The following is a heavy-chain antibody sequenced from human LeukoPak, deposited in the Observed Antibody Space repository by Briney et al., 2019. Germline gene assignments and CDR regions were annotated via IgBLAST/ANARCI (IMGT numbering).Heavy chain of an antibody. V-gene: IGHV1-69*13. CDR2: IIPIFGTA. D-gene: IGHD2-2*01. J-gene: IGHJ4*02. CDR3: ARDSGYCSSTSCQSSDY. CDR1: GGTFSSYA. Sequence: ASVKVSCKASGGTFSSYAISWVRQAPGQGLEWMGGIIPIFGTANYAQKFQGRVTITADESTSTAYMELSSLRSEDTAVYYCARDSGYCSSTSCQSSDYWGQGTLVTVSS.